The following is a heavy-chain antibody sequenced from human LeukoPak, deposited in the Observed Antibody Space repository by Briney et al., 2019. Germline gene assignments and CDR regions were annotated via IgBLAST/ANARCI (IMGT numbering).Heavy chain of an antibody. Sequence: TGETLCLTCAVSGDSSSYGYYWGWIRPAPGKGLEWIGNAFQVERTYYNPSLASRVTISGDISKRKFSLTMSSVTAADTAVYYCARVKRDGGTYYYFDCWGQGTLVTVSS. CDR2: AFQVERT. CDR1: GDSSSYGYY. V-gene: IGHV4-38-2*01. D-gene: IGHD1-26*01. CDR3: ARVKRDGGTYYYFDC. J-gene: IGHJ4*02.